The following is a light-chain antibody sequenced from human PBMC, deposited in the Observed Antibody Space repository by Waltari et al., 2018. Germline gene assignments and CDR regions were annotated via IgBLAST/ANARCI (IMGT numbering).Light chain of an antibody. CDR1: SSDVGGYNY. CDR2: EVI. Sequence: QSALTQPASVSGSPGQSITISCTGTSSDVGGYNYVSWYQQHPGKAPKLMIYEVINRPSGVSNRFSGSKSGNTASLTISGLQAEGEADYYCSSYTSSSTLVFGTGTKVTVL. J-gene: IGLJ1*01. CDR3: SSYTSSSTLV. V-gene: IGLV2-14*01.